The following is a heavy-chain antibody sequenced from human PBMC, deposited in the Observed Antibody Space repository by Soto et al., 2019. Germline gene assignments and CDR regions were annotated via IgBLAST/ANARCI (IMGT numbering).Heavy chain of an antibody. CDR1: GFIFSNYW. J-gene: IGHJ2*01. D-gene: IGHD3-22*01. CDR2: ISNDGSIT. CDR3: ARPYYDSSGYLYWYFDL. V-gene: IGHV3-74*01. Sequence: GGSLRLSCEASGFIFSNYWMHWVRQTPGTGLVWVSRISNDGSITNYAESVKGRFTISRHKSNNTLDLQKNKLRPEDTAVYYCARPYYDSSGYLYWYFDLWGRGTLVTVSS.